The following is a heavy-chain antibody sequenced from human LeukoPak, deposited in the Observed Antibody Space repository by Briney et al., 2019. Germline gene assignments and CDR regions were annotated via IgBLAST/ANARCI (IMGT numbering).Heavy chain of an antibody. CDR1: GFTFSSYS. CDR3: ARDLVDTAMDSIFDY. Sequence: PGGSLRLSCAASGFTFSSYSMNWVRQAPGKGLEWVSSISSSSSYIYYADSVKGRFTISRDNAKNSLYLQMNSLRAEDTAVYYCARDLVDTAMDSIFDYWGQGTLVTVSS. D-gene: IGHD5-18*01. J-gene: IGHJ4*02. V-gene: IGHV3-21*01. CDR2: ISSSSSYI.